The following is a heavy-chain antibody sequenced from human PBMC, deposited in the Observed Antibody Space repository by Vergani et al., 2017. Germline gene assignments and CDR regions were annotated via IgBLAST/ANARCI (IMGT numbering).Heavy chain of an antibody. CDR2: IKSKTDGGTT. J-gene: IGHJ4*02. V-gene: IGHV3-15*01. D-gene: IGHD3-3*01. CDR1: GFTFSNAW. CDR3: TTEXNDFWSGYYGDFDY. Sequence: EVQLVESGGGLVKPGGSLRLSCAASGFTFSNAWMSWVRQAPGKGLEWVGRIKSKTDGGTTDYAAPVKGRFTISRDDSKNTLYLQMNSLKTEDTAVYYCTTEXNDFWSGYYGDFDYWGQGTLVTVSS.